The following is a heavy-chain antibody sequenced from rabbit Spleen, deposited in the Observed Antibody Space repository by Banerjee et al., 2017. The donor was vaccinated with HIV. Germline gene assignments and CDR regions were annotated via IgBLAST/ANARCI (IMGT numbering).Heavy chain of an antibody. V-gene: IGHV1S45*01. CDR3: ARDTGSSFSSYGMDL. CDR1: GFSFSDRDV. Sequence: QEQLVESGGGLVKPGASLTLTCKASGFSFSDRDVMCWVRQAPGKGLEWIACINAATGKPVYATWAKGRFTISRTSSTTVTLRMTSLTAADRATYFCARDTGSSFSSYGMDLWGPGTLVTVS. J-gene: IGHJ6*01. D-gene: IGHD8-1*01. CDR2: INAATGKP.